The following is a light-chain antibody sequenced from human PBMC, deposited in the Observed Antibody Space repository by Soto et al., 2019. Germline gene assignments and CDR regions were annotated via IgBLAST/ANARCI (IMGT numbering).Light chain of an antibody. J-gene: IGKJ1*01. CDR2: GAT. CDR1: QSVSSNY. CDR3: QQYGSSPSGT. V-gene: IGKV3-20*01. Sequence: EIVLTQSPGTLSLSPGERATLSCRASQSVSSNYLAWYQQKPGQAPRLLIYGATNRATGIPDRFSGSVSGADFTLTISRLEPEDFALYYCQQYGSSPSGTFGQGTKVEIK.